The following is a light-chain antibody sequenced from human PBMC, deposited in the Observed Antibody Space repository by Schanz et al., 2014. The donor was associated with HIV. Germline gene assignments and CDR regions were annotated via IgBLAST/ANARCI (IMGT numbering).Light chain of an antibody. V-gene: IGLV2-8*01. CDR3: SSYAATSNVL. Sequence: QSVLTQPPSVSGSPGQSVTISCTGTSSDVGAYDRVSWYQQHPGKAPKLMIYDVTKRPSGVPDRFSGSKSGNTASLTVSGLQADDEADYYCSSYAATSNVLFGGGTKLTVL. J-gene: IGLJ3*02. CDR2: DVT. CDR1: SSDVGAYDR.